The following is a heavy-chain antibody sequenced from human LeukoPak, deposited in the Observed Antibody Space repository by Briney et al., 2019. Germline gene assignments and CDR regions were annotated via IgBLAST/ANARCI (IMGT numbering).Heavy chain of an antibody. Sequence: GGSLRLSCTASGFTFSSYWMPWVRQAPGKGLEWVAHIHSDGSEKNYVDSVRGRFTISRDNAENSLYLQMDSLRAEDTAVYFCARGWCSAQCNGVGDWGKGTTVTVSS. CDR1: GFTFSSYW. CDR3: ARGWCSAQCNGVGD. J-gene: IGHJ6*04. D-gene: IGHD2-8*01. CDR2: IHSDGSEK. V-gene: IGHV3-7*01.